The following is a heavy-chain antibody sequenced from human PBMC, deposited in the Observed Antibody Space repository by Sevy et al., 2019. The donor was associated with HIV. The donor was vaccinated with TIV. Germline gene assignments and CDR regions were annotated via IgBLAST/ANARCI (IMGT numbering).Heavy chain of an antibody. CDR2: ISGTNSYT. Sequence: GGSLRLSCTASGFTFSDYYMSWIRQAPGKGLEWISYISGTNSYTNYADSVKGRSTISRDNAKSSLYLQINSLRAEDTAVYFCARNPRQRDALDVWGQGTMVTVSS. CDR1: GFTFSDYY. CDR3: ARNPRQRDALDV. J-gene: IGHJ3*01. V-gene: IGHV3-11*06.